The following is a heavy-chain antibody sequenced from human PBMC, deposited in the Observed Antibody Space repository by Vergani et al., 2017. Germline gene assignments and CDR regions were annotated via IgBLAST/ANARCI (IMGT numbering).Heavy chain of an antibody. V-gene: IGHV3-23*01. CDR1: GFTFSSYA. D-gene: IGHD6-19*01. J-gene: IGHJ3*02. Sequence: EVQLLESGGGLVQPGGSLRLSCAASGFTFSSYAMSWVRQAPGKGLEWVSAISGSGGSTYYADSVKGRFTISRDNSKNTLYLQMNSLRAEDTAVYYCAKDSTPGWQWLVRFDAAFDIWGQGTMVTVSS. CDR3: AKDSTPGWQWLVRFDAAFDI. CDR2: ISGSGGST.